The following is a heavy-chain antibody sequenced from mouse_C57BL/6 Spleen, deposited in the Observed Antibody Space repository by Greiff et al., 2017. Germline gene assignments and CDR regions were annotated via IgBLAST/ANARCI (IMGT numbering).Heavy chain of an antibody. CDR1: GYTFTSYW. CDR3: ARGAVVAHWYFDV. J-gene: IGHJ1*03. D-gene: IGHD1-1*01. Sequence: QVQLQQPGAELVRPGSSVKLSCKASGYTFTSYWMHWVKQRPGQGLEWIGEIDPSDSYTNYNQKFKGKSTLTVDKSSSTAYMQLSSLTSEDSAVYYCARGAVVAHWYFDVWGTGTTVTVSS. CDR2: IDPSDSYT. V-gene: IGHV1-69*01.